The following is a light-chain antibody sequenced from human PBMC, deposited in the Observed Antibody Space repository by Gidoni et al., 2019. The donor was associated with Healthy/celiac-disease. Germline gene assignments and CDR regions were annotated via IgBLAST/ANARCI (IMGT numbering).Light chain of an antibody. V-gene: IGKV1-39*01. CDR1: QSISSY. Sequence: DIQMTQSPSSLSASVGDRVTITCRASQSISSYLNWYQQKPGKAPKLLIYAASSLQSGVPSRFSGSGSGTDFTLTISSLQPEDFATYYWQQSYSTPLTFXGXTKVEIK. J-gene: IGKJ4*01. CDR2: AAS. CDR3: QQSYSTPLT.